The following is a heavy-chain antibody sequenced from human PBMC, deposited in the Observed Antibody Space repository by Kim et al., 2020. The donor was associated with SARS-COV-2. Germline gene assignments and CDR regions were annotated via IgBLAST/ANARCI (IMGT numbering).Heavy chain of an antibody. J-gene: IGHJ6*02. CDR2: IKQDGSEK. CDR1: GFTFSSYW. D-gene: IGHD1-26*01. CDR3: ARTGRGGSYSSYYGMDV. V-gene: IGHV3-7*03. Sequence: GGSLRLSCAASGFTFSSYWMSWVRQAPGKGLEWVANIKQDGSEKYYVDSVKGRFTISRDNAKNSLYLQMNSLRAEDTAMYYCARTGRGGSYSSYYGMDVWGQGTTVTVSS.